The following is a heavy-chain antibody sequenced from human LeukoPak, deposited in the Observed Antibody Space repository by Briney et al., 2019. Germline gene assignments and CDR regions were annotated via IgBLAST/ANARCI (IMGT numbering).Heavy chain of an antibody. CDR2: ISAYNGNT. J-gene: IGHJ4*02. CDR1: GYTFTSYG. Sequence: ASVKVSCKASGYTFTSYGISWVRQATGQGLEWMGWISAYNGNTNYAQKLQGRVTMTTDTSTSTAYMELRSLRSDDTAVYYCARDRGVRGVIIPDYWGQGTLVTVSS. V-gene: IGHV1-18*01. CDR3: ARDRGVRGVIIPDY. D-gene: IGHD3-10*01.